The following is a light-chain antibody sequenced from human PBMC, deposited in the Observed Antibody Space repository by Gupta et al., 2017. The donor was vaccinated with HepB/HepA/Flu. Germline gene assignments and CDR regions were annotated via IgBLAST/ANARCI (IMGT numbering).Light chain of an antibody. CDR1: QGISNY. J-gene: IGKJ4*01. CDR3: QKYNSAPHT. CDR2: AAS. V-gene: IGKV1-27*01. Sequence: DMQMTQSPSSMSASVVSRVTIPCLASQGISNYLAWYQQKPGKVPKLLIYAASTLQSGVPSRFSGSGSGTDFTLTISSLQPEDVATYYCQKYNSAPHTFGGGTKVEIK.